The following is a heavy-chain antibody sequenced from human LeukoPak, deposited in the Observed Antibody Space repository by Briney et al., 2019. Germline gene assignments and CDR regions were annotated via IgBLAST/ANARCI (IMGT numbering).Heavy chain of an antibody. CDR2: INHSGST. Sequence: PSETLSLTCAVYGGSFSGYYWSWIRQPPGKGLEWIGEINHSGSTNYNPSLKSRVTISVDTSKNQFSLKLSSVTAADTAVYYCARITMVRGVPRSADYWGQGTLVTVSS. CDR1: GGSFSGYY. CDR3: ARITMVRGVPRSADY. V-gene: IGHV4-34*01. J-gene: IGHJ4*02. D-gene: IGHD3-10*01.